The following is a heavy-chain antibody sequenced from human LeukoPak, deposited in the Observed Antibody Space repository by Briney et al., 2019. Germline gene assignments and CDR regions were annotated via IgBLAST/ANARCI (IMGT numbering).Heavy chain of an antibody. V-gene: IGHV4-31*03. CDR3: ALLGYCSGGSCRLDY. Sequence: SETLSLTCTVSGGSISSGGYYWSWIRQHPGKGLEWIGYIYYSGSTYHNPSLKSRVTISVDTSKNQFSLKLSSVTAADTAVYYCALLGYCSGGSCRLDYWGQGTLVTVSS. CDR2: IYYSGST. CDR1: GGSISSGGYY. J-gene: IGHJ4*02. D-gene: IGHD2-15*01.